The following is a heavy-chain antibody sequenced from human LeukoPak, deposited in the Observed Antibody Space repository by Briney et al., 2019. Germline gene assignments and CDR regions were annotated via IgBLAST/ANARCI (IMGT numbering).Heavy chain of an antibody. Sequence: ASVKVSCKASGGTFSSYGISWVRQAPGQGLEWMGWISAYNDNTSYAQKLQGRVTMTTDTSTSTAYMELRSLRSDDTAVYYCARKVATIEEYFDYWGQGTLVTVSS. CDR1: GGTFSSYG. CDR2: ISAYNDNT. CDR3: ARKVATIEEYFDY. D-gene: IGHD5-12*01. J-gene: IGHJ4*02. V-gene: IGHV1-18*01.